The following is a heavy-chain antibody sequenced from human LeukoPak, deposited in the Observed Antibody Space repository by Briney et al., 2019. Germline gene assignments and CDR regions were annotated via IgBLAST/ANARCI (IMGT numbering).Heavy chain of an antibody. D-gene: IGHD2-15*01. J-gene: IGHJ6*02. CDR1: GLTFSSYA. Sequence: GGSLRLSCAASGLTFSSYAMSWVRQAPGKGLEWVSAISGSGGSTYYADSVKGRFTISRDNSKNTLYLQMNSLRAEDTAVYYCASRSVTYYYYGMDVWGQGTTVTVSS. CDR3: ASRSVTYYYYGMDV. V-gene: IGHV3-23*01. CDR2: ISGSGGST.